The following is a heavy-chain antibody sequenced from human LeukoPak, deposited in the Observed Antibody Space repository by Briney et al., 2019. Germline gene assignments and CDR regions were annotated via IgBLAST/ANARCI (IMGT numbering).Heavy chain of an antibody. CDR3: ARAVTIFGVVIDY. J-gene: IGHJ4*02. CDR2: INPSGGST. D-gene: IGHD3-3*01. V-gene: IGHV1-46*01. Sequence: ASAKVSCKASGYTFTSYYMHWVRQAPGQGLEWMGIINPSGGSTSYAQKFQGRVTMTRDMSTSTVYMELSSLRSEDTAVYYCARAVTIFGVVIDYWGQGTLVTVSS. CDR1: GYTFTSYY.